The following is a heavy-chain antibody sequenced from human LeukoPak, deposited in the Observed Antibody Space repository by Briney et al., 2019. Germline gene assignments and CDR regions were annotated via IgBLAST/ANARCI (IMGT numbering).Heavy chain of an antibody. CDR1: GYTFTSYY. J-gene: IGHJ4*02. CDR3: TRPKDSGSHLFLFDY. D-gene: IGHD1-26*01. Sequence: ASVKVSCKASGYTFTSYYMHWVRQAPGQGLEWMGIINPSDGSTNYAQKFQGRVTMPRDRSRSTVYLERSSLRSEDTAVYYCTRPKDSGSHLFLFDYWGQGTLVTVSS. V-gene: IGHV1-46*01. CDR2: INPSDGST.